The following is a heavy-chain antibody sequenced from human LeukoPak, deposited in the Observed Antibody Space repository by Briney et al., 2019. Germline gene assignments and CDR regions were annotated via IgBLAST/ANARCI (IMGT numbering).Heavy chain of an antibody. V-gene: IGHV1-18*01. CDR3: ARDATFLAVAGRIFDY. Sequence: ASVKVSCKASGYTFTSYDINWVRQATGQGLEWMGWMNPNNGNTNYAQKLQGRVTMTTDTSTSTAYMELRSLRSDDTAVYYCARDATFLAVAGRIFDYWGQGTLVTVSS. D-gene: IGHD6-19*01. J-gene: IGHJ4*02. CDR2: MNPNNGNT. CDR1: GYTFTSYD.